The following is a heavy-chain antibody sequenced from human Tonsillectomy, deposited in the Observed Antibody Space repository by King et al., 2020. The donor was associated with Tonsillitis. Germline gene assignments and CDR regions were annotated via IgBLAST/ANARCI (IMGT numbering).Heavy chain of an antibody. J-gene: IGHJ4*02. V-gene: IGHV4-39*01. Sequence: LQLQESGPGVVKPSETLSLTCTVSGGSISSGDHYWAWIRQPPWKGLEWIGYMYYSETIFYNPSLKSRITMSGGTSENRFSLRLSSVTAADTAVYFCARYVSGSFDYWGKGALVTVSS. D-gene: IGHD1-26*01. CDR1: GGSISSGDHY. CDR3: ARYVSGSFDY. CDR2: MYYSETI.